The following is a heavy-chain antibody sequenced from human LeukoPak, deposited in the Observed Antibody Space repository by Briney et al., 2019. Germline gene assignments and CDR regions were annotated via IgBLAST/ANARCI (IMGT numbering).Heavy chain of an antibody. J-gene: IGHJ4*02. V-gene: IGHV5-51*01. CDR1: GYSFTSHW. CDR2: IYPGDSDT. Sequence: PGESLKISCKGSGYSFTSHWIGWVRQMPGKGLEWMGIIYPGDSDTRYRPSSQGQVTISADKSSSTAYLQWSSLKASDTAMYFCARAMVRDEFDYWGQGTLVTVSS. D-gene: IGHD3-10*01. CDR3: ARAMVRDEFDY.